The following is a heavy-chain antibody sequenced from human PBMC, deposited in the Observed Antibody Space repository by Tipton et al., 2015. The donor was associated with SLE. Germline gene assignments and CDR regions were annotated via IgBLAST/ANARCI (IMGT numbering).Heavy chain of an antibody. CDR1: GFTFSSYG. D-gene: IGHD2-15*01. V-gene: IGHV3-30*18. J-gene: IGHJ4*02. CDR3: AKDRGYCSGGRCYYFDY. CDR2: ISYDGSNK. Sequence: PLRLSCAASGFTFSSYGMHWVRQAPGKGLEWVAVISYDGSNKYYADSVKGRFTISRDNSKNTLYLQMNSLGAEDTAVYYCAKDRGYCSGGRCYYFDYWGQGTLVTVSS.